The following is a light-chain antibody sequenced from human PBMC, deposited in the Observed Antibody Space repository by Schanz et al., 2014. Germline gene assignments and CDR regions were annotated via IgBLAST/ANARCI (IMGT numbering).Light chain of an antibody. J-gene: IGLJ3*02. CDR3: CSYAGSSTWV. CDR1: SSDVGGNNH. Sequence: QSALTQPPSASGSPGQSVAISCTGTSSDVGGNNHVSWYQQHPGKAPKLLIYEVSKRPSGVPDRFSGSKSGNTASLTVSGLQAEDEADYYCCSYAGSSTWVFGGGTKLTVL. V-gene: IGLV2-8*01. CDR2: EVS.